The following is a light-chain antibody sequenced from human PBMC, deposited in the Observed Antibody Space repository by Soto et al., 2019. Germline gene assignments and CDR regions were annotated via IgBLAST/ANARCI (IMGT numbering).Light chain of an antibody. J-gene: IGLJ3*02. CDR3: QSYDSSLSAL. V-gene: IGLV1-40*01. CDR1: SSNIGAGYD. Sequence: QAVVTQPPSVSGAPGQRVTISCTGSSSNIGAGYDVHWYQQLPGTAPKLLIYGNSNRPSGVPDRFSGSKSGTSASLAITGLHAEDEADYYCQSYDSSLSALFGGGTKVTVL. CDR2: GNS.